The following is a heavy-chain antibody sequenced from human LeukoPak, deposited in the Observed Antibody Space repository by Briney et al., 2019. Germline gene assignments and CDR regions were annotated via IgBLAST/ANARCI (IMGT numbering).Heavy chain of an antibody. V-gene: IGHV3-30*18. CDR2: ISYDGSDK. CDR1: GFTFSSYG. J-gene: IGHJ3*02. CDR3: AKGLNPQWLYDAFDI. D-gene: IGHD6-19*01. Sequence: GRSLRLSCAASGFTFSSYGVHWVRQAPGKGLEWVALISYDGSDKYYADSVRGRFTISRDNSKNTLYLQMNSLRAEDTAVYYCAKGLNPQWLYDAFDIWGQGTMVTVSS.